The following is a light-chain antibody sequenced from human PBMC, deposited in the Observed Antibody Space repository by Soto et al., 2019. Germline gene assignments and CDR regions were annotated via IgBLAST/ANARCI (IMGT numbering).Light chain of an antibody. CDR2: GAS. CDR1: QTVSSN. Sequence: EIVMTQSPAALSVSPGERATLSCRASQTVSSNLAWYQQKPGQAPRLLVYGASTRATGIPARFSGSGSGTEFTLTISSLQPEDFAVYYCLQSNNWPPYTFGQGTKLAIK. J-gene: IGKJ2*01. CDR3: LQSNNWPPYT. V-gene: IGKV3-15*01.